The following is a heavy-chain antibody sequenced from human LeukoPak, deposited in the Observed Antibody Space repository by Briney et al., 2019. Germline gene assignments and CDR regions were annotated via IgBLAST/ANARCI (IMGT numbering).Heavy chain of an antibody. J-gene: IGHJ4*02. Sequence: PGGSLRLSCAASGFTFSSYAMSWVRQASGKGLEWVSAISGSGGSTYYADSVKGRFTISRDNSKNTLYLQMNSLRAEDTAVYYCAKDQSIRATYYYDSSGYYFGSATDYWGQGTLVTVSS. CDR3: AKDQSIRATYYYDSSGYYFGSATDY. V-gene: IGHV3-23*01. D-gene: IGHD3-22*01. CDR2: ISGSGGST. CDR1: GFTFSSYA.